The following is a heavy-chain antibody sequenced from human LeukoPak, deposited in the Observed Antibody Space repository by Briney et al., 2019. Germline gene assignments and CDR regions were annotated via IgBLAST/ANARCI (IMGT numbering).Heavy chain of an antibody. CDR3: AYSTVVTRGYY. CDR2: INHSGST. Sequence: SETLSLTCTVSGYSISSGYYWGWIRQPLGKGLEWIGEINHSGSTKYNPSLKSRVTISVDTSKNQFSLKLSSVTAADTAVYYCAYSTVVTRGYYWGQGTLVTVSS. CDR1: GYSISSGYY. V-gene: IGHV4-38-2*02. D-gene: IGHD4-23*01. J-gene: IGHJ4*02.